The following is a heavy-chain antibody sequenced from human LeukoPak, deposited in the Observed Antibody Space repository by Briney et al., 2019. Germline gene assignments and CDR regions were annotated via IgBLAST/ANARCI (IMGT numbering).Heavy chain of an antibody. J-gene: IGHJ4*02. Sequence: SETLSLTCAVSDVSIFRSNWWSWVRQPPGKGLEWIGQISPSGSTSYSPSLKSRVTISVDKSKTQFSLKLTSVTAADTAVYYCARSPTKRVTGDYWGQGTLVTVSS. CDR2: ISPSGST. V-gene: IGHV4-4*02. D-gene: IGHD1-14*01. CDR1: DVSIFRSNW. CDR3: ARSPTKRVTGDY.